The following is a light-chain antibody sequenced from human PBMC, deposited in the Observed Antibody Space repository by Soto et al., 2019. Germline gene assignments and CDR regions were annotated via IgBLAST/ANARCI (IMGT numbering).Light chain of an antibody. CDR2: GAS. CDR1: QSVSGN. CDR3: QQYNNWPPA. J-gene: IGKJ1*01. V-gene: IGKV3-15*01. Sequence: EIVMTQSPATLSVSPGERATLSCRASQSVSGNLAWYQQKPGQAPRLLIYGASTRATGIPARFSGSGSGTEFTLTTSSLQSEDLAVYYCQQYNNWPPAFGQGTKVEIK.